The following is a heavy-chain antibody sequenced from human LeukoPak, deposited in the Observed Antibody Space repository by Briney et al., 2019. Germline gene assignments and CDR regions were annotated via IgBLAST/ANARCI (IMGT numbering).Heavy chain of an antibody. D-gene: IGHD3-10*01. V-gene: IGHV1-69*01. Sequence: SVKVSCKASGGTFSSYAISWVRQAPGQGLEWMGGIIPIFGTANYAQKFQGRVTITADESTSTANMELSSLRSEDTAVYYCARGLSGGMVRGTAFDYWGQGTLVTVSS. J-gene: IGHJ4*02. CDR1: GGTFSSYA. CDR3: ARGLSGGMVRGTAFDY. CDR2: IIPIFGTA.